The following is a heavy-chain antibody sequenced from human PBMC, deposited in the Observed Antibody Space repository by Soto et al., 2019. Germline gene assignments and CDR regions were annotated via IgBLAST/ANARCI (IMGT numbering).Heavy chain of an antibody. CDR3: ATARESDGAYRPFDY. CDR1: GFTFSSYP. CDR2: ITASGYTT. Sequence: EVQLLESGGGLGQPGGSLRVSCAASGFTFSSYPMSWVRQTPGKGLEWVSAITASGYTTTYADSVKGRFIISRDNSKNTLYLQMNSLRAEDTAVYYCATARESDGAYRPFDYWGQGTLVTVSS. J-gene: IGHJ4*02. D-gene: IGHD2-21*01. V-gene: IGHV3-23*01.